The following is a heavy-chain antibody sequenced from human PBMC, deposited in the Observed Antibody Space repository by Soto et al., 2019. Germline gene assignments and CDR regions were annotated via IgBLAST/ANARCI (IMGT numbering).Heavy chain of an antibody. Sequence: QVQLQESGPGLVKPSQTLSLTCTVSGGSISSGGYYWSWIRQHPGKGLEWIGYIYYSGSTYYNPSLTSRVTMSVDTSKNQFSLKLSSVTAADTAVYYCARGRAVPAAMRVFDYWGQGPLVTVSS. V-gene: IGHV4-31*03. CDR2: IYYSGST. J-gene: IGHJ4*02. CDR3: ARGRAVPAAMRVFDY. CDR1: GGSISSGGYY. D-gene: IGHD2-2*01.